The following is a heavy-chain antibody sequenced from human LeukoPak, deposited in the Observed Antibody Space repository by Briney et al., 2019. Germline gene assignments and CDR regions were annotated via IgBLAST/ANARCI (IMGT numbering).Heavy chain of an antibody. J-gene: IGHJ4*02. Sequence: GSPRLSSAASVFTSGTYSMNCGREAPGKGLEWVWYSSSRSRTIYIADSVQGGFTISRDNAKNSLYLQMNSLRDEDTAVYYCARDRANYGDCDYRGEGALVTVSS. CDR3: ARDRANYGDCDY. CDR1: VFTSGTYS. V-gene: IGHV3-48*02. CDR2: SSSRSRTI. D-gene: IGHD4-17*01.